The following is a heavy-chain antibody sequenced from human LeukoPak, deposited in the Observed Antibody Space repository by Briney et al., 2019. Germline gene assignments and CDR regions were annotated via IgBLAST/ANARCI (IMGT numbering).Heavy chain of an antibody. CDR1: GGSISSQY. CDR2: IYTSGST. V-gene: IGHV4-4*07. CDR3: ARDPGGNSEGGY. Sequence: PSQTLSLTRTVPGGSISSQYWSWIRQPAGKGLDWIGRIYTSGSTNYNPSLKSRVTMSVDTSKNQFSLKLSSVTAADTAVYYCARDPGGNSEGGYWGQGTLVTVSS. J-gene: IGHJ4*02. D-gene: IGHD4-23*01.